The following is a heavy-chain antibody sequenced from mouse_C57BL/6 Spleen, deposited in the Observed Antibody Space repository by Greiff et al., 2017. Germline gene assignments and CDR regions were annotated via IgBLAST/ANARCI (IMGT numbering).Heavy chain of an antibody. Sequence: VQLQQSGAELMKPGASVKLSCKATGYTFTGYWIEWVKQRPGHGLEWIGEILPGSGSTNYNEKFKGKATFTADTSSNTAYMQLSSLTTEDSAIYYCARSTDYYGSSSYYFDYWGQGTTLTVSS. V-gene: IGHV1-9*01. CDR2: ILPGSGST. J-gene: IGHJ2*01. D-gene: IGHD1-1*01. CDR1: GYTFTGYW. CDR3: ARSTDYYGSSSYYFDY.